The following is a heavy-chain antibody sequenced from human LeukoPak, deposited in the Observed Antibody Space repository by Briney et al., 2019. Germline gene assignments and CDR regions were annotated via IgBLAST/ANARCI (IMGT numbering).Heavy chain of an antibody. V-gene: IGHV4-61*02. CDR2: IYTSGSA. CDR1: GGSISSGSGSISSGSYY. CDR3: ASGSLGSSSSTDCCPLDY. D-gene: IGHD6-6*01. Sequence: SETLSLTCTVSGGSISSGSGSISSGSYYWRWIRQPAGEGLEWIGRIYTSGSANCNPSLRSRVTISVDTSKNQFSLKLSSVTAADTAVYYCASGSLGSSSSTDCCPLDYWGQGTLVTVSS. J-gene: IGHJ4*02.